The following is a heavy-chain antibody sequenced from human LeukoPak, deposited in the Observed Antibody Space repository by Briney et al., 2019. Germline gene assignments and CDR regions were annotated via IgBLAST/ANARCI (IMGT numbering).Heavy chain of an antibody. CDR2: KSVSGHT. Sequence: SETLSLTCTISGGSITNYYWNWIRQPAGKGLEWIGRKSVSGHTNYRSSLESRVTMSVDTSKNQFSLRLTSVTTADTAVYYCTRVRQGSQSDYWGQGTLVTVSS. CDR1: GGSITNYY. CDR3: TRVRQGSQSDY. J-gene: IGHJ4*02. V-gene: IGHV4-4*07.